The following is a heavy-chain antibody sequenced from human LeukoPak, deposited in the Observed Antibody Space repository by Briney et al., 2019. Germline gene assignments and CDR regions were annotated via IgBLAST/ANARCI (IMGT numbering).Heavy chain of an antibody. Sequence: VASVKVSCKASGGTFSSYAISWVRQAPGQGLEWMGWISAYNGNTNYAQKFQGRVTMTTDTSTNTAYMELRSLRSDDTAIYYCARARGGTYGSFDYWGQGTLVTVSS. CDR2: ISAYNGNT. CDR3: ARARGGTYGSFDY. CDR1: GGTFSSYA. J-gene: IGHJ4*02. D-gene: IGHD1-26*01. V-gene: IGHV1-18*01.